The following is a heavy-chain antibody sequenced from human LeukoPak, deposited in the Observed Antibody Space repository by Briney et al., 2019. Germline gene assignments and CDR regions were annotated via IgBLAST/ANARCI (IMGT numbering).Heavy chain of an antibody. CDR3: ARGAGTTFDY. V-gene: IGHV4-61*01. Sequence: SETLSLTCTVSGGSISSSSYYWSWIRQPPGKGLEWIGYIYYSGSTNYNPSLKSRVTISVDTSKNQFSLKLSSVTAADTAVYYCARGAGTTFDYWGQGTLVTVSS. D-gene: IGHD1-7*01. CDR2: IYYSGST. J-gene: IGHJ4*02. CDR1: GGSISSSSYY.